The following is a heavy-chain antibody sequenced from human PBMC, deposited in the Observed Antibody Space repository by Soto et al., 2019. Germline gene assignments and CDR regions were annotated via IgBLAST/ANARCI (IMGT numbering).Heavy chain of an antibody. CDR3: AKDQDWNYQTNWFDP. V-gene: IGHV3-23*01. D-gene: IGHD1-7*01. Sequence: GGSLRLSCAASGFTFSSYAMIWVRQAPGKGLEWVSAISGSGGSTYYADSVKGRFTISRDNSKNTLYLQMNSLRAEDTAVYYCAKDQDWNYQTNWFDPWGQGTLVTVSS. CDR1: GFTFSSYA. CDR2: ISGSGGST. J-gene: IGHJ5*02.